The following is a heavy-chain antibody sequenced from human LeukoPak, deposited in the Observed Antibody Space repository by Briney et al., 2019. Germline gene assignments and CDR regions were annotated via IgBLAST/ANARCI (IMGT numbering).Heavy chain of an antibody. J-gene: IGHJ4*02. D-gene: IGHD5-12*01. CDR1: GFTYSSYE. CDR2: ISSSGSTI. Sequence: GGSLRLSCAASGFTYSSYEMNWVRQAPGKGLEWVSYISSSGSTIYYADSVKGRFTISRDNFKNTLYLQMNSLRAEDTAVYYCARGRGYSGYDPTGLFDYWGQGTLVTVSS. CDR3: ARGRGYSGYDPTGLFDY. V-gene: IGHV3-48*03.